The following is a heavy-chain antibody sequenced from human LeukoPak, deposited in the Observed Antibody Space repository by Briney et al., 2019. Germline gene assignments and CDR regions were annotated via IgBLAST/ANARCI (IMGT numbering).Heavy chain of an antibody. CDR3: ASPLCSGGSCYFRY. V-gene: IGHV4-59*08. Sequence: SETLSLTCTVSGGSISSYYWSWIRQPPGKGLEWIGYIYYSGSTNYNPSLKSRVTISVDTSKNQFSLKLSSVTAADTAVYYCASPLCSGGSCYFRYWGQGTLVTVSS. CDR2: IYYSGST. J-gene: IGHJ4*02. CDR1: GGSISSYY. D-gene: IGHD2-15*01.